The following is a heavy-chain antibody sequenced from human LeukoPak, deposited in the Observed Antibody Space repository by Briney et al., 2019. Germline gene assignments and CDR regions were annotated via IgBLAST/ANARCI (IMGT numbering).Heavy chain of an antibody. CDR2: TYYRSKWSN. Sequence: SQTLSLTCAISGDSFSNNSSAWNWIRQSPSRGLEWLGSTYYRSKWSNDYAVFVKSRITINPNTSKNQFSLQLNSVTPEDTAVYYCARGQLGRWLVTPFDSWGQGTLVTVSS. J-gene: IGHJ4*02. D-gene: IGHD6-19*01. V-gene: IGHV6-1*01. CDR3: ARGQLGRWLVTPFDS. CDR1: GDSFSNNSSA.